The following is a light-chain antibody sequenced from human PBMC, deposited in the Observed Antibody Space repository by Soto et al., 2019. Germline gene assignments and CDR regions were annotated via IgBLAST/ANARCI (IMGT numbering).Light chain of an antibody. CDR1: RPLSRY. CDR3: QQCNDYPLT. J-gene: IGKJ4*01. V-gene: IGKV1-9*01. CDR2: AAS. Sequence: DTQLTQSPSFLSASVGDSVTFSCGTTRPLSRYLASYQQRPGEAPKILIFAASTLQSGVPSRFSGSGSGTEVTLTISSLQPEDVETYYCQQCNDYPLTFGGGTKVEIK.